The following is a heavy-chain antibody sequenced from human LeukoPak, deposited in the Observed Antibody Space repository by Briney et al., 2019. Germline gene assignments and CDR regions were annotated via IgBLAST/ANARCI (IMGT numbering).Heavy chain of an antibody. CDR1: GGTFSSYA. Sequence: PRASVNVSCKASGGTFSSYAISWVRQAPGQGLEWMGGIIPIFGTANYAQKFQGRVTITADKSTSTAYMELSSLRSEDTAVYYCVVAAAGNYFDYWGQGTLVTVSS. CDR3: VVAAAGNYFDY. D-gene: IGHD6-13*01. V-gene: IGHV1-69*06. J-gene: IGHJ4*02. CDR2: IIPIFGTA.